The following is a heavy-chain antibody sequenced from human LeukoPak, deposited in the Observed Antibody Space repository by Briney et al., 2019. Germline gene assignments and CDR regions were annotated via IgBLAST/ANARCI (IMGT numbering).Heavy chain of an antibody. CDR2: IYYSGST. Sequence: SETLSLTCTVSGGSISSYYWSWIRQPPGKGLEWIGYIYYSGSTNYNPSLKSRVTISVDTSKNQFSLKLSSVTAADTAVYYCAKAPSSSWPDDAFDIWGQGTMVTVFS. CDR1: GGSISSYY. J-gene: IGHJ3*02. V-gene: IGHV4-59*01. D-gene: IGHD6-13*01. CDR3: AKAPSSSWPDDAFDI.